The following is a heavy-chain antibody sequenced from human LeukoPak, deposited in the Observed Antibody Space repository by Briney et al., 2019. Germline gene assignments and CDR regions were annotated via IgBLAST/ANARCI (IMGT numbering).Heavy chain of an antibody. J-gene: IGHJ4*02. D-gene: IGHD2-2*03. V-gene: IGHV1-18*01. Sequence: GASVKVSRKASGYTFVNFYVAWVRQAPGQGLEWMGWVSTYNGDTNYARKLQGRVTMSADTSASAAYMELRSLRSDDTAVYYCARWINPYYFDYWGQGTLVTVSS. CDR2: VSTYNGDT. CDR3: ARWINPYYFDY. CDR1: GYTFVNFY.